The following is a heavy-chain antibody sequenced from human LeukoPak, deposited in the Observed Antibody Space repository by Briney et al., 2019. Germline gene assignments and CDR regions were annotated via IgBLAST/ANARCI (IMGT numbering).Heavy chain of an antibody. J-gene: IGHJ4*02. CDR1: GFTFSSYS. D-gene: IGHD3-22*01. CDR3: ARDLEYYDSSGYYYVGSY. CDR2: ISSSSSTI. V-gene: IGHV3-48*01. Sequence: PGGSLRLSCAASGFTFSSYSMNWVRQAPGEGLEWVSYISSSSSTIYYADSVKGRFTISRDNAKNSLYLQMNSLRAEDTAVYYCARDLEYYDSSGYYYVGSYWGQGTLVTVSS.